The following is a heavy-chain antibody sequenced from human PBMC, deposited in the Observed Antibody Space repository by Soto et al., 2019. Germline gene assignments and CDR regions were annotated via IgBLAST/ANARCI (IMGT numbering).Heavy chain of an antibody. V-gene: IGHV1-18*01. J-gene: IGHJ3*02. Sequence: ASVKVSCKASGYTFTKYGISWVRQAPGQGLEWMGWISAYNGNANYAQKYQGRITITTDKSTTTAYMELSSLRSDDTAVYYCARAPSDSSGYYHDAFDIWGQGTMVTVS. D-gene: IGHD3-22*01. CDR2: ISAYNGNA. CDR1: GYTFTKYG. CDR3: ARAPSDSSGYYHDAFDI.